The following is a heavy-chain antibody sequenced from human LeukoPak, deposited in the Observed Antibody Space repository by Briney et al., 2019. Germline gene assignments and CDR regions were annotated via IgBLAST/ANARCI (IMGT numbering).Heavy chain of an antibody. J-gene: IGHJ4*02. Sequence: SVKVSCKASGGTFSNYAITWVRQAPGQGLEWMGGIIPIFGTSNYAQKFQGRLTISRDDSTSTDYMELSSLRSEDTAVYYCARVGAYYYGSGTYEDYWGQGTLVTVSS. CDR3: ARVGAYYYGSGTYEDY. CDR1: GGTFSNYA. V-gene: IGHV1-69*05. CDR2: IIPIFGTS. D-gene: IGHD3-10*01.